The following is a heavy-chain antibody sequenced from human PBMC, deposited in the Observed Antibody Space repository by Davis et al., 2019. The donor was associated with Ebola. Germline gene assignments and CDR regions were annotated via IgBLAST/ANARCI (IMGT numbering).Heavy chain of an antibody. D-gene: IGHD6-13*01. CDR3: ARTRGEQYLASFDF. J-gene: IGHJ4*02. Sequence: ASVKVSCKASGYTFTNYDIVWVRQAPGQGLEWVGWIKVYNGNTNYAQKLQGRVTVATDTSTSTAYMEVRGLRSDDTAVYYCARTRGEQYLASFDFWGQGTLVTVSA. CDR1: GYTFTNYD. CDR2: IKVYNGNT. V-gene: IGHV1-18*01.